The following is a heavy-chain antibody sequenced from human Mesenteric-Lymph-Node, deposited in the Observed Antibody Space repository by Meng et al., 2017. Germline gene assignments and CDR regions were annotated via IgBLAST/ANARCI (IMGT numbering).Heavy chain of an antibody. D-gene: IGHD3-10*01. Sequence: GESLKISCVVSGFRFSNYDMRWVRQAPGKGLEWVSSISNSGGSTYYADSVKGRFTISRDNSKNTLYLQMNSLRAEDTAVYYCARDGFGGDYYGSGSYSYWGQGTLVTVSS. V-gene: IGHV3-23*01. CDR1: GFRFSNYD. CDR2: ISNSGGST. J-gene: IGHJ4*02. CDR3: ARDGFGGDYYGSGSYSY.